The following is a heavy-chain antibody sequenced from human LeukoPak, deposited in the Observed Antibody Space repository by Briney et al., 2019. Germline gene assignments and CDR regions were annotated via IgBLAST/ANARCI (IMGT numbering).Heavy chain of an antibody. J-gene: IGHJ4*02. V-gene: IGHV4-61*02. CDR1: GGSISSGSYY. CDR3: ARDWGDGYNYDY. CDR2: IYTSGST. Sequence: SQTLSLTCTVSGGSISSGSYYWSWIRQPAGKGLEWIGRIYTSGSTNYNPSLKSRVTISVDTSKNQFSLKLSSVTAADTAVYYCARDWGDGYNYDYWGQGTLVTVSS. D-gene: IGHD5-24*01.